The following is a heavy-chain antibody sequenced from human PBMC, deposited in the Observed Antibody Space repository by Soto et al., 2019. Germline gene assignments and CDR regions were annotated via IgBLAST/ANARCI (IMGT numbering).Heavy chain of an antibody. CDR3: ARGGHVVVVTAAFAY. J-gene: IGHJ4*02. V-gene: IGHV1-46*03. CDR2: ISPSGGHT. CDR1: GNTFSNYY. D-gene: IGHD2-21*02. Sequence: GASVKVSCKASGNTFSNYYIHWVRQAPGQGLEWMGTISPSGGHTTYAQKFLGRVTMTRDSSTSTLYMELTSLRFEDTAVYYCARGGHVVVVTAAFAYWGQGTLVTVSS.